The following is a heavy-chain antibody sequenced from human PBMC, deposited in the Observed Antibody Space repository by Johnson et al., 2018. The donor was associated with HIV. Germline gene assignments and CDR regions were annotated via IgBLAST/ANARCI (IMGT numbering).Heavy chain of an antibody. D-gene: IGHD3-3*01. V-gene: IGHV3-74*02. CDR2: INSDGSST. Sequence: VQLVESGGGLVKPGGSLRLSCAASGFTFSNAWMSWVRQAPGKGLVWVSRINSDGSSTSYADSVKGRFPISRDNAKTSLYLQMNSLRAEDTAVYYCAKGRRDFWSGADAFDIWGQGTLVTVSS. CDR1: GFTFSNAW. J-gene: IGHJ3*02. CDR3: AKGRRDFWSGADAFDI.